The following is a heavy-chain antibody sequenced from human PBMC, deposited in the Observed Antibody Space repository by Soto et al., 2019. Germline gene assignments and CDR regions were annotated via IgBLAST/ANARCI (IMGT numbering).Heavy chain of an antibody. D-gene: IGHD6-13*01. Sequence: EVQLVESGGGLVQPGGSLRLSCAASGFTVSANYMSWVRQAPGKGLGWVSVIYTGGRTYYADSVKGRFSISRDNSENTLYLQVNSLRAEDTAVYYCAREAYSDSWYFDNWGQGTLVTVSS. CDR2: IYTGGRT. CDR1: GFTVSANY. J-gene: IGHJ4*02. CDR3: AREAYSDSWYFDN. V-gene: IGHV3-66*01.